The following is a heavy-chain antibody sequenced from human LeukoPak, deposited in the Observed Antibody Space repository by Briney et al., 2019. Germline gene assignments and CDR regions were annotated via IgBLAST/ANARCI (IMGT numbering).Heavy chain of an antibody. CDR3: ARAQYDYGDYGDY. CDR1: GFTFSSYW. D-gene: IGHD4-17*01. J-gene: IGHJ4*02. Sequence: GGSLRLSCAASGFTFSSYWMSWVRQAPGKGLEWVANIKQDGSEKYYVDSVKGRFTISRDSAKNSLYLQMNSLRAEDTAVYYCARAQYDYGDYGDYWGQGTLVTVSS. V-gene: IGHV3-7*01. CDR2: IKQDGSEK.